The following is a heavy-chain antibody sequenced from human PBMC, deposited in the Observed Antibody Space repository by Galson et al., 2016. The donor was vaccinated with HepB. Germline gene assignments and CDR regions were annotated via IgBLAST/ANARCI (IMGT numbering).Heavy chain of an antibody. CDR2: IKTKTDGGTT. CDR1: GFSFTNAW. CDR3: STDFYGAYDAFNI. V-gene: IGHV3-15*01. Sequence: LRLSCAASGFSFTNAWMTWVRQAPGKGLEWVGRIKTKTDGGTTDYAAPVKGRFTISRDDSETTLYLQMNSLKTEDTAVYYCSTDFYGAYDAFNIWGQGTMVTVSS. D-gene: IGHD4-17*01. J-gene: IGHJ3*02.